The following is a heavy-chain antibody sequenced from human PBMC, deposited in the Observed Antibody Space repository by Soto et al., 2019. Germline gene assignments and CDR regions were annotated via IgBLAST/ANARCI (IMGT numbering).Heavy chain of an antibody. Sequence: GGSLRLSCAASGFTFSSYAMSWVRQAPGKGLEWVSAISGSGGSTYYADSVKGRFTISRDNSKNTLYLQMNSLRAEDTAVYYCAKAIYLDLFPPNNNFDYWGQGTLVTVSS. CDR3: AKAIYLDLFPPNNNFDY. CDR2: ISGSGGST. J-gene: IGHJ4*02. D-gene: IGHD2-2*02. CDR1: GFTFSSYA. V-gene: IGHV3-23*01.